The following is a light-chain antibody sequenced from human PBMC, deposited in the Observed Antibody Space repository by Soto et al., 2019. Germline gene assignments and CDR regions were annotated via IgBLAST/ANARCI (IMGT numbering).Light chain of an antibody. CDR1: QSISNG. CDR2: SAS. Sequence: EIVMTQSPATLSVSPGESATLSCRASQSISNGLAWYQQKPGQAPRLLIYSASTRVNGIPARFSGSGSGTEFTLTISSPQSEDFAVYYCQQYNNWPPLTFGPGTKVEI. CDR3: QQYNNWPPLT. V-gene: IGKV3-15*01. J-gene: IGKJ3*01.